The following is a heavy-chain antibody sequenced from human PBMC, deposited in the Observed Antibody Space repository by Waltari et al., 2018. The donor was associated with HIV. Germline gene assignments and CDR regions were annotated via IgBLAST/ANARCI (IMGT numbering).Heavy chain of an antibody. V-gene: IGHV4-34*01. Sequence: QVQLQQRGAGSVTPSDTLFLTCAVNGGSVSGFSWSRIRQPSGKGLEWIGEINHSGSTNYNPSLKSRVTISVDTSKNQFSLKLSSVTAADTAVYYCARGLLVDYGDYEVMDVWSQGTTVTVSS. CDR3: ARGLLVDYGDYEVMDV. D-gene: IGHD4-17*01. CDR1: GGSVSGFS. J-gene: IGHJ6*02. CDR2: INHSGST.